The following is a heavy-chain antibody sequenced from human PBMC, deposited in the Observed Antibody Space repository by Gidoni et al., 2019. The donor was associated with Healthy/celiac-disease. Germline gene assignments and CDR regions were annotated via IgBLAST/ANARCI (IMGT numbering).Heavy chain of an antibody. Sequence: QVQLVESGGGVVQPGRSLRLSCAASGFTFSSYGMHWVRQAPGKGLEWVAVISYDGSNKYYADSVKGRFTISRDNSKNTLYLQMNSLRAEDTAVYYCAKGERRIVVVTYNFDYWGQGTLVTVSS. D-gene: IGHD3-22*01. J-gene: IGHJ4*02. V-gene: IGHV3-30*18. CDR3: AKGERRIVVVTYNFDY. CDR2: ISYDGSNK. CDR1: GFTFSSYG.